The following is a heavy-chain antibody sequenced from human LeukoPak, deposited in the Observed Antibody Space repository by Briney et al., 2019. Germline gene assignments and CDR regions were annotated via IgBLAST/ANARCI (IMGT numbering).Heavy chain of an antibody. CDR2: INSDGSGT. J-gene: IGHJ5*01. Sequence: GGSLRLSCAATGFTFSSYWMHWVRQAPRKGLVWVSRINSDGSGTTYADSVRGRFTISRDNAKNTLYLQVNSLRAEDTAVYYCARTEGTVAYDSWGQGTLVTVSS. CDR3: ARTEGTVAYDS. CDR1: GFTFSSYW. D-gene: IGHD4-23*01. V-gene: IGHV3-74*01.